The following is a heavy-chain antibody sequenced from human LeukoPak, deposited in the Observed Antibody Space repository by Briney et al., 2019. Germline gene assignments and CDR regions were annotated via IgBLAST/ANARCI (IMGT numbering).Heavy chain of an antibody. CDR3: ARGGVTNWLDS. J-gene: IGHJ5*01. CDR1: GHTFTNYG. D-gene: IGHD3-10*01. V-gene: IGHV1-18*01. CDR2: ISTYSGNT. Sequence: GASVKVSCKASGHTFTNYGITWVRQAPGQGLEWMGWISTYSGNTNYARNLQGRVTMTTDTSTTTAYMELRSLRSDDTAVYYCARGGVTNWLDSWGQGTLVTVSS.